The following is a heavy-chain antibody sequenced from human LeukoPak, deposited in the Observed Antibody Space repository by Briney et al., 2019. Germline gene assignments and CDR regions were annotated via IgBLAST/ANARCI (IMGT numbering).Heavy chain of an antibody. CDR3: ARGRIVVVPAAMTD. Sequence: GGSLRLSCAASGFTFDDYGMSWVRQAPGKGLEWVSGINWNGGSTGYANSVKGRFTNSRDNSKNTLYLQMGSLRAEDMAVYYCARGRIVVVPAAMTDWGQGTLVTVSS. CDR2: INWNGGST. D-gene: IGHD2-2*01. CDR1: GFTFDDYG. J-gene: IGHJ4*02. V-gene: IGHV3-20*04.